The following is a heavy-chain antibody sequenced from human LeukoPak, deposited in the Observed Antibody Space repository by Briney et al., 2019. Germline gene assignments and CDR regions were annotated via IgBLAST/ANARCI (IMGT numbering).Heavy chain of an antibody. CDR1: GYTFTSYY. CDR3: AKSRQESPVDY. J-gene: IGHJ4*02. CDR2: INPSGGST. D-gene: IGHD6-13*01. V-gene: IGHV1-46*01. Sequence: ASVKVSCKASGYTFTSYYMHWVRQAPGQGVEGMGIINPSGGSTSYAQKFQGRVTMTRDTSTSTVYMELSSLRSEDTAVYYCAKSRQESPVDYWGQGTLVTVSS.